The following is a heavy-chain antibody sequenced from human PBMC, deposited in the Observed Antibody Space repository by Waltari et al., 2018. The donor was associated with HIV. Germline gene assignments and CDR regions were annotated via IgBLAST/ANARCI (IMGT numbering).Heavy chain of an antibody. CDR3: ARTRMTASDWYGGGPEWFDP. J-gene: IGHJ5*02. CDR1: GASIPLPS. CDR2: IEHNGVT. Sequence: VELQDSGPGLVKPSEPLAPTCPVPGASIPLPSWTWVRQVPGRQLGWIGYIEHNGVTRYSPSLNSRASISVETSKKHIYLRLASVTPVDTGIYSCARTRMTASDWYGGGPEWFDPWGHGILVTVSS. V-gene: IGHV4-59*11. D-gene: IGHD6-19*01.